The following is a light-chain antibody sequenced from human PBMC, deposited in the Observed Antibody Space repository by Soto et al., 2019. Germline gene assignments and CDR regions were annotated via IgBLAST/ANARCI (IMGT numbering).Light chain of an antibody. CDR1: QSISTW. V-gene: IGKV1-5*01. J-gene: IGKJ1*01. CDR3: QQYYSDWT. CDR2: DAS. Sequence: IQLTQSPSSLSASVGDRVTITCRASQSISTWLAWYQQKPGKAPKLLIYDASSLESGVPSRFSGSGSGTEFTLTISSLQPDDFATYYCQQYYSDWTFGQGTKVDIK.